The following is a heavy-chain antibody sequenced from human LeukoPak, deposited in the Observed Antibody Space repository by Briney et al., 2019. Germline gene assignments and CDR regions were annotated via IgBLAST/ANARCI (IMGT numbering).Heavy chain of an antibody. Sequence: SETLSLTCTVSGGSISSHYWSWIRQPAGKGLEWIGRIYTSGSTNYNPSLKSRVTMSVDTSKNQFSLKLSSVTAADTAVYYCASRYCSGGSCYSGLNYYYYMDVWGKGTTVTVSS. V-gene: IGHV4-4*07. J-gene: IGHJ6*03. CDR1: GGSISSHY. CDR3: ASRYCSGGSCYSGLNYYYYMDV. CDR2: IYTSGST. D-gene: IGHD2-15*01.